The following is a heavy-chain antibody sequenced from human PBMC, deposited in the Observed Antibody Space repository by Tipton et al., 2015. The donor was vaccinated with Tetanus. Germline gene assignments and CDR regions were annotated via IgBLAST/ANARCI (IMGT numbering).Heavy chain of an antibody. CDR3: ARQILREYSYGPPYPEDY. CDR1: GGSISSSSYY. D-gene: IGHD5-18*01. CDR2: IYYSGST. J-gene: IGHJ4*02. V-gene: IGHV4-39*01. Sequence: LRLSCTVSGGSISSSSYYWGWIRQPPGKGLEWIGSIYYSGSTYYNPSLKSRVTISVDTSKNQFSLKLNSVTAADTAVYYCARQILREYSYGPPYPEDYWGQGTLVTVSS.